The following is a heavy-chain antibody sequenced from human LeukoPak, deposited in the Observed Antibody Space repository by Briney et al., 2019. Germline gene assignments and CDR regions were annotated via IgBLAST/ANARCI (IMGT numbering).Heavy chain of an antibody. CDR1: GYTFTSYD. CDR2: MNPNSGNT. D-gene: IGHD1-26*01. J-gene: IGHJ6*03. CDR3: AISVGATETYYYYYYMDV. Sequence: EASVTVSCKASGYTFTSYDINWVRQATGQGLEWMGWMNPNSGNTGYAQKFQGRVTMTRNTSISTAYMELSSLRSEDTAVYYCAISVGATETYYYYYYMDVWGKGTTVTVSS. V-gene: IGHV1-8*01.